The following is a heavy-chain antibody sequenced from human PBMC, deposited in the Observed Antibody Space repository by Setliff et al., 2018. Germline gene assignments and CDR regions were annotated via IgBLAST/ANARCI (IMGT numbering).Heavy chain of an antibody. Sequence: PGGSLRLSCAASGFTFSSYAMSWVRQAPGKGLEWVGFIRSKGYGGTTEYAASVKGRFTVSRDDSKSIAYLQMNSLKSEDTAVYYCTRGYGDYAYWGQGTLVTVSS. CDR3: TRGYGDYAY. V-gene: IGHV3-49*04. CDR1: GFTFSSYA. D-gene: IGHD4-17*01. J-gene: IGHJ4*02. CDR2: IRSKGYGGTT.